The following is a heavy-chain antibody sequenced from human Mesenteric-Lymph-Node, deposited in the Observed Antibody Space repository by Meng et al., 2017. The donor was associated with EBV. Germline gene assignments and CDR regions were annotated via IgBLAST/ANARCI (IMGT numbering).Heavy chain of an antibody. D-gene: IGHD1-1*01. CDR3: ARGRRGVQYFDF. V-gene: IGHV4-61*01. Sequence: QWQLQESGPGLVKPSETLSLTCTVSGGSVTSGSYYWNWIRQPPGKRLEWIGYIHYSGSTNYNPSLKSQITISVDTSKNQLSLRVSHVTAADTAVYYCARGRRGVQYFDFWGQGALVTVSS. CDR1: GGSVTSGSYY. J-gene: IGHJ4*02. CDR2: IHYSGST.